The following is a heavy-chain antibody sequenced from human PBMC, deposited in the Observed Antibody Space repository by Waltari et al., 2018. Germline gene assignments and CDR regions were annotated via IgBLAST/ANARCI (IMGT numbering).Heavy chain of an antibody. V-gene: IGHV1-2*06. Sequence: QVQLVQSGAEVKKPGASVKVSCKASGYTFTGYYMHWVRQAPGQGLEWMGRINPNSGGTNYAQKFQGRVTMTRDTSISTAYMELSRLRSDDTAVYYCAREPAAGSPEKYYYGMDVWGQGTTVTVSS. J-gene: IGHJ6*02. CDR3: AREPAAGSPEKYYYGMDV. D-gene: IGHD6-13*01. CDR1: GYTFTGYY. CDR2: INPNSGGT.